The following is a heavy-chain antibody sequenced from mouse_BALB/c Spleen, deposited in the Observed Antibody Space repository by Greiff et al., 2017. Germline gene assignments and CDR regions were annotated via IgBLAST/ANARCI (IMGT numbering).Heavy chain of an antibody. CDR2: INPGSGGT. V-gene: IGHV1-54*01. CDR1: GYAFTNYL. CDR3: ARREVYYGSTDWYFDV. J-gene: IGHJ1*01. Sequence: QVQLQQSGAELVRPGTSVKVSCKASGYAFTNYLIEWVKQRPGQGLEWIGVINPGSGGTNYNEKFKGKATLTADKSSSTAYMQLSSLTSDDSAVYFCARREVYYGSTDWYFDVWGAGTTVTVSS. D-gene: IGHD1-1*01.